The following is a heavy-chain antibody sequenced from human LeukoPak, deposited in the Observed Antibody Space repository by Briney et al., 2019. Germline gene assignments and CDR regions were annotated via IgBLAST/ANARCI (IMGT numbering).Heavy chain of an antibody. D-gene: IGHD2-8*01. Sequence: PGGSLRLSCAGSGFTFGRYWMSWVRQAPGKGLEWVASINQGDSRLHYLDSVTGRFIISRDDAQNSLFLQMTRLRVDDTAVYYCARLKDDVTKLDYWGQGTLVRVSS. V-gene: IGHV3-7*01. CDR1: GFTFGRYW. J-gene: IGHJ4*02. CDR2: INQGDSRL. CDR3: ARLKDDVTKLDY.